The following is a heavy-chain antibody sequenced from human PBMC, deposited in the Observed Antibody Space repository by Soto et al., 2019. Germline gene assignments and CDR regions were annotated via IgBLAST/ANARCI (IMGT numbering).Heavy chain of an antibody. J-gene: IGHJ4*02. V-gene: IGHV3-15*01. Sequence: NPGGSLRLSCAASGFTFSNAWMSWVRQAPGKGLERVGRIKSKTDGGTTDYAAPVKGRFTISRDDSKNTLYLQMNSLKTEDTAVYYCTTTEYYDILTGYLFDYWGQGTLVTVSS. CDR1: GFTFSNAW. D-gene: IGHD3-9*01. CDR3: TTTEYYDILTGYLFDY. CDR2: IKSKTDGGTT.